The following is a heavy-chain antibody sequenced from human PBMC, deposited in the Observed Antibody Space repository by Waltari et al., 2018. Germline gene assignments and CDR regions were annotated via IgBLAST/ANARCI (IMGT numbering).Heavy chain of an antibody. V-gene: IGHV3-9*01. CDR3: AKDMRGEYSSSWYMGEYGMDV. CDR1: GFTFDDYA. J-gene: IGHJ6*02. CDR2: ISWNSGSI. D-gene: IGHD6-13*01. Sequence: EVQLVESGGGLVQPGRSLRFSCAASGFTFDDYAMHWVWQAQGKGLVGVSGISWNSGSIGYADSVKGRFTISRDNAKNSLYLQMNSLRAEDTALYYCAKDMRGEYSSSWYMGEYGMDVWGQGTTVTVSS.